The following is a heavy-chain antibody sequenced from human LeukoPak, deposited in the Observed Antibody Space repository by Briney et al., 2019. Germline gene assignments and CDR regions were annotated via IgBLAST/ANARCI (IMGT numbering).Heavy chain of an antibody. CDR3: ASHVGYDSSGYYSTDY. Sequence: GASVKVSCKASGYTFTSYDINWVRQATGQGLEWMGWMNPNSGNTGYAQKFQGRVTMTRNTSISTAYMELSSLRSEDTAVYYCASHVGYDSSGYYSTDYWGQGTLVTVSS. J-gene: IGHJ4*02. D-gene: IGHD3-22*01. CDR1: GYTFTSYD. CDR2: MNPNSGNT. V-gene: IGHV1-8*01.